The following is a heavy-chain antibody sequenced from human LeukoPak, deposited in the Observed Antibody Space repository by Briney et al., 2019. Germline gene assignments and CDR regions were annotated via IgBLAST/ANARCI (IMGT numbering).Heavy chain of an antibody. J-gene: IGHJ3*02. V-gene: IGHV3-48*04. CDR2: ISSRSSTI. CDR1: GFTFSSYS. Sequence: PGGSLRLSCAASGFTFSSYSMNWVRQAPGKGLEWVSYISSRSSTIYYADSVKGRFTISRDNAKNSLYLQMNSLRAEDTAVYYCARGKSGGTDIWGQGTMVTVS. CDR3: ARGKSGGTDI. D-gene: IGHD2-15*01.